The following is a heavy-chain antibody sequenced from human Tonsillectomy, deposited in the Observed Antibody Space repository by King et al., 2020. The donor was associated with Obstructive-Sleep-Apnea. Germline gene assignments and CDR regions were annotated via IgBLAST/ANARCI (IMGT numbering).Heavy chain of an antibody. CDR3: ATDAGIVGATNYFDY. D-gene: IGHD1-26*01. J-gene: IGHJ4*02. Sequence: VQLVESGGGLVQPGGSLRLSCAASGFTFSSYRMHWVRQVPGKGLVWVSRINTDGSSASYGDSVKGRLTISRDNAKNTLYLQMNSLRGDDTAVYYCATDAGIVGATNYFDYWGQGTPVTVSS. CDR2: INTDGSSA. V-gene: IGHV3-74*01. CDR1: GFTFSSYR.